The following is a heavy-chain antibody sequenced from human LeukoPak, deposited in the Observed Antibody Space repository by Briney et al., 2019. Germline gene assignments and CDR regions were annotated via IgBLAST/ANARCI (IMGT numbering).Heavy chain of an antibody. CDR3: ARDHLASGRDY. D-gene: IGHD1-26*01. V-gene: IGHV3-7*01. CDR1: GFTFTSHW. J-gene: IGHJ4*02. CDR2: IKQDGSEK. Sequence: GGSLRLSCVASGFTFTSHWMSWFRQAPGKGLEWVANIKQDGSEKYYVDSVKGRFTISRDNANNSLYLQMNTLRVEDTAVYYCARDHLASGRDYWGQGTLVTVSS.